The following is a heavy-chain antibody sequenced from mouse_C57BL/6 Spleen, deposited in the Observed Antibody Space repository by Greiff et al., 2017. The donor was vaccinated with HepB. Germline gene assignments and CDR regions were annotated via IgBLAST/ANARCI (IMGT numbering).Heavy chain of an antibody. CDR3: ARSDDYDGWFAY. V-gene: IGHV3-1*01. CDR1: GYSITSGYD. CDR2: ISYSGST. Sequence: EVKLVESGPGMVKPSQSLSLTCTVTGYSITSGYDWHWIRHFPGNKLEWMGYISYSGSTNYNPSLKSRISITHDTSKNHFFLKLNSVTTEDTATYYCARSDDYDGWFAYWGQGTLVTVSA. D-gene: IGHD2-4*01. J-gene: IGHJ3*01.